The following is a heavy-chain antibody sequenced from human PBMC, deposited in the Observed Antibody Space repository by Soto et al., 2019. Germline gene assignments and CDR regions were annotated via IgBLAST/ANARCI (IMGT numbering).Heavy chain of an antibody. V-gene: IGHV4-59*01. Sequence: PSDTRSLTCHFSGCSLSSYYWNWIRQPPGKTLEWIGDVYYSGSANYNPSLKSRVTISVDMSRNQFSLKLKSVTAADTAVYYCARGSMVRGPTPFDYWRQGNLVNVSA. CDR2: VYYSGSA. CDR3: ARGSMVRGPTPFDY. J-gene: IGHJ4*02. CDR1: GCSLSSYY. D-gene: IGHD3-10*01.